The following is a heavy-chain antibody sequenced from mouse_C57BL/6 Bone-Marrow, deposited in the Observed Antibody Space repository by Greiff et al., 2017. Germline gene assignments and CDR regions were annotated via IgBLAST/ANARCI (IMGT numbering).Heavy chain of an antibody. CDR2: IRLKSDNYAT. J-gene: IGHJ2*01. V-gene: IGHV6-3*01. CDR3: TGVWEYYFDY. D-gene: IGHD2-10*02. Sequence: EVNVVESGGGLVQPGGSMKLSCVASGFTFSNYWMNWVRQSPEKGLEWVAQIRLKSDNYATHYAESVKGRFTISRDDSKSSVYLQMNNLRAEDTGIYYCTGVWEYYFDYWGQGTTLTVSS. CDR1: GFTFSNYW.